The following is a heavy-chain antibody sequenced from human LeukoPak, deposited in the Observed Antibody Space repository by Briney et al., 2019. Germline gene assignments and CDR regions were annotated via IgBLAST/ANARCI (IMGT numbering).Heavy chain of an antibody. Sequence: SGPTLVNPTQTLTLTCTFSGFSLTTSGVAVAWIRQPPGKGLEWIGEINHSGSTNYNPSLKSRVTISVDTSKNQFSLKLSSVTAADTAVYYCARVNPGLRYFGYWGQGTLVTVSS. D-gene: IGHD3-9*01. J-gene: IGHJ4*02. CDR2: INHSGST. CDR3: ARVNPGLRYFGY. CDR1: GFSLTTSGV. V-gene: IGHV4-39*07.